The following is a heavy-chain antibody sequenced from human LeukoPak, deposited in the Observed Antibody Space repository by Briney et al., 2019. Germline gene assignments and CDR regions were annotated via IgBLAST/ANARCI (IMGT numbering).Heavy chain of an antibody. J-gene: IGHJ5*02. Sequence: ASVKVSCKATGDTSTNYAIVWVRQAPGQGLEWMGWIGAFNGYTNYAQKLQGRVTLTTDTSTSTVYMHLRSLRPDDTAVYYCARGMGARAWFDPWGQGTLVTVSS. CDR2: IGAFNGYT. V-gene: IGHV1-18*01. CDR1: GDTSTNYA. CDR3: ARGMGARAWFDP. D-gene: IGHD3-16*01.